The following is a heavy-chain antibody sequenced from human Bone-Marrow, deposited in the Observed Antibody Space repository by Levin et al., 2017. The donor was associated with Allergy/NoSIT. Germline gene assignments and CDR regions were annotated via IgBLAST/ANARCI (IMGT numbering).Heavy chain of an antibody. CDR1: GFTFSTYG. J-gene: IGHJ4*02. CDR3: ARGTQVAHFDY. V-gene: IGHV3-33*01. CDR2: IWYDGSKK. D-gene: IGHD2-15*01. Sequence: GGSLRLSCAASGFTFSTYGMHWVRQAPGKGLEWVAVIWYDGSKKYYAESVKGRFTISRDNSKNTLSLQMNSLRAEDTAGYYCARGTQVAHFDYWGQGTLVTVPS.